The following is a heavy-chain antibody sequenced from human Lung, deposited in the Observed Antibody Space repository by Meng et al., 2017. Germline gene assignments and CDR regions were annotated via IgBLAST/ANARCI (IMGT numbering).Heavy chain of an antibody. CDR2: INHSGST. CDR1: GGSFSDYY. J-gene: IGHJ4*02. Sequence: QVQLQQLGEGLLKPSATLSRPCVVSGGSFSDYYWSWIRQPPGKGLEWIGEINHSGSTNYNPSLESRATISVDTSQNNLSLKLSSVTAADSAVYYCARGPTTMAHDFDYWGQGTLVTVSS. CDR3: ARGPTTMAHDFDY. V-gene: IGHV4-34*01. D-gene: IGHD4-11*01.